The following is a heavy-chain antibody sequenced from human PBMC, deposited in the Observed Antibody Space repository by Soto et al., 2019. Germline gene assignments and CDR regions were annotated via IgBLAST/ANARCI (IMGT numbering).Heavy chain of an antibody. CDR1: GYNFNQYY. CDR2: IKLRGGTT. Sequence: QVQLVQSGPEVRKPGASVRLSCATSGYNFNQYYIHWVRQAPGQGLEWMGIIKLRGGTTEYAHKFRGRVTVTGDTSTRTAYMELSSRRSEDTAVYFCARGPDDSDVPRWDHWGQGTLMTVSS. D-gene: IGHD4-17*01. J-gene: IGHJ4*02. CDR3: ARGPDDSDVPRWDH. V-gene: IGHV1-46*02.